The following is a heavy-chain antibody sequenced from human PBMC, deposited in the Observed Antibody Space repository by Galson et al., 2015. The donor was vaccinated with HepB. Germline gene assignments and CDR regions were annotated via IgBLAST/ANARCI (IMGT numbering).Heavy chain of an antibody. CDR3: ASGRDGYYYYMDV. Sequence: SLRLSCATSGFTFSGSSIHWVRQASGKGLEWVGRIRSKANNYATAYAASVKGRFTISRDDSKNTAYLQMNSLRAEDTAVYYCASGRDGYYYYMDVWGKGTTVTVSS. V-gene: IGHV3-73*01. CDR1: GFTFSGSS. D-gene: IGHD5-24*01. CDR2: IRSKANNYAT. J-gene: IGHJ6*03.